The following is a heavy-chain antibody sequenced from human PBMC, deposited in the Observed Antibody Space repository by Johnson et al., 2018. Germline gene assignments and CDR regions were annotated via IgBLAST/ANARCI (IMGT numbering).Heavy chain of an antibody. CDR3: TTELLYVDCCSGYYTGLFGVFDI. CDR1: GFTFSNAW. Sequence: EVQLVESGGGLVQPGGSLRLSCAASGFTFSNAWLNWVRQAPGKGRAWVGRIKSKTDGGTTDYAAPVKVRFTLSRDDSKNTLYLKMNSVQTGDTAVYYCTTELLYVDCCSGYYTGLFGVFDIWGQGTMVTVSS. CDR2: IKSKTDGGTT. D-gene: IGHD3-3*01. V-gene: IGHV3-15*07. J-gene: IGHJ3*02.